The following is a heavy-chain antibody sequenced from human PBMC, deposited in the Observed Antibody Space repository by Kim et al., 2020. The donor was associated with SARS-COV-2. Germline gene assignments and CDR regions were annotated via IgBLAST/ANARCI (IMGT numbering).Heavy chain of an antibody. CDR2: IDPSDSYT. CDR3: ARHLSPRYSYWVSGAGMDV. J-gene: IGHJ6*02. D-gene: IGHD5-18*01. CDR1: GYSFTSYW. V-gene: IGHV5-10-1*01. Sequence: GESLKISCKGSGYSFTSYWISWVRQMPGKGLEWMGRIDPSDSYTNYSPSFQGHVTISADKSISTAYLQWSSLKASDTAMYYCARHLSPRYSYWVSGAGMDVWGQGTTVTVSS.